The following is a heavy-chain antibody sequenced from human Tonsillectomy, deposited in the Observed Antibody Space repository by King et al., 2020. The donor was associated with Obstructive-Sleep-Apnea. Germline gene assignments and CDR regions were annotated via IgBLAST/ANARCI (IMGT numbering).Heavy chain of an antibody. CDR1: GYTFTSSY. CDR3: ARDPGSSGFDI. J-gene: IGHJ3*02. Sequence: VQLVESGAEVKKPGVSVMVSCKASGYTFTSSYIHWVRQAPGQGLEWMGIISPSDSSIIYAQNFQGRVTMTSDTSTSTVYMELSSLRPEDTAGYYCARDPGSSGFDIWGPGTMVTVSS. V-gene: IGHV1-46*01. CDR2: ISPSDSSI. D-gene: IGHD2-2*01.